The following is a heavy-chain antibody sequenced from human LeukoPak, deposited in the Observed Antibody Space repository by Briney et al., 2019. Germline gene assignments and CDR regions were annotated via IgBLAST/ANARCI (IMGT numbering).Heavy chain of an antibody. CDR2: IIPIVGTA. J-gene: IGHJ6*02. D-gene: IGHD3-22*01. CDR1: GGTFDSHA. V-gene: IGHV1-69*13. CDR3: ARGVSQYFYDSTGYENGMDI. Sequence: SVRVSCKTSGGTFDSHAINWVRLAPGQGLEWMGGIIPIVGTANFAQKFQGRLTITADEYTSTAFMELSSLRSGDTAVYYCARGVSQYFYDSTGYENGMDIWGQGTTVTVSS.